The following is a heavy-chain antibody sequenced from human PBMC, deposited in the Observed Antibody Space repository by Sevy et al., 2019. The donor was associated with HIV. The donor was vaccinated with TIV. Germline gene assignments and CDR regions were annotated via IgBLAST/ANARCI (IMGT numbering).Heavy chain of an antibody. CDR1: DDSISGYY. CDR3: ARTTPYYSYGMDV. D-gene: IGHD4-17*01. CDR2: IYYSGRT. V-gene: IGHV4-59*01. Sequence: SETLSLTCTVSDDSISGYYWSWIRQPPGKGLEWIGYIYYSGRTNYNPSLKSRATISADMSTNHVSLKLSSVTAADTAVYYCARTTPYYSYGMDVWGQGTTVTVSS. J-gene: IGHJ6*02.